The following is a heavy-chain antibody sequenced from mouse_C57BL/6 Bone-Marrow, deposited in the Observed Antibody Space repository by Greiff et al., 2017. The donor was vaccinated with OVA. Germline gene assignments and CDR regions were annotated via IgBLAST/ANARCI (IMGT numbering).Heavy chain of an antibody. D-gene: IGHD2-1*01. V-gene: IGHV5-9-1*02. Sequence: EVKLVESGEGLVKPGGSLKLSCAASGFTFSSDAMSWVRQTPEKRLEWVAYISSGGDYIYYADTVKGQVTISRDNARNTLYLQMSSLKSEDTAMYYCSRLLDAMDYWGQGTSVTVSS. J-gene: IGHJ4*01. CDR3: SRLLDAMDY. CDR2: ISSGGDYI. CDR1: GFTFSSDA.